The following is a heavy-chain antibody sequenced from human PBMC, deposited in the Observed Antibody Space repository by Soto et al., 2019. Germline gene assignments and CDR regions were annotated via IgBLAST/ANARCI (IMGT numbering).Heavy chain of an antibody. CDR3: AGRYSSGWAGDDWFDP. CDR1: GYSFTSYW. V-gene: IGHV5-51*01. D-gene: IGHD6-19*01. Sequence: PGESLKISCQGSGYSFTSYWIGWVRQMPGKGLEWMGIIYPGDSDTRYSPSFQGQVTISADKSISTAYLQWSSLKASDTAMYYCAGRYSSGWAGDDWFDPWGQGTLVTVSS. J-gene: IGHJ5*02. CDR2: IYPGDSDT.